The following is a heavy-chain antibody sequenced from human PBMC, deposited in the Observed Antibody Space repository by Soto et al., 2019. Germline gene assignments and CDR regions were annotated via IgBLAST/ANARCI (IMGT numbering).Heavy chain of an antibody. CDR3: AREKVGSDVDTAMVIDY. CDR2: IYYSGST. Sequence: SETLSLTCTVSGGSISSGGYYWSWIRQHPGKGLEWIGYIYYSGSTYYNPSLKSQVTISVDTSKNQFSLKLSSVTAADTAVYYCAREKVGSDVDTAMVIDYWGQGTLVTVSS. V-gene: IGHV4-31*01. CDR1: GGSISSGGYY. D-gene: IGHD5-18*01. J-gene: IGHJ4*02.